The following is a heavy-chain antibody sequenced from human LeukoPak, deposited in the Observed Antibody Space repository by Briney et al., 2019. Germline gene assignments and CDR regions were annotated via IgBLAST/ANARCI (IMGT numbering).Heavy chain of an antibody. J-gene: IGHJ4*02. CDR1: GCSISSYY. CDR3: ARSSYYYDSGGYYLYYFDY. Sequence: SETLSLTCTVSGCSISSYYWSWIRQPPGKGLEWIGYIYYSGSTDYNPSLKSRVTISVDTSKNQFSLNLSSVTAADTAVYYCARSSYYYDSGGYYLYYFDYWGQGTLVTVSS. CDR2: IYYSGST. V-gene: IGHV4-59*01. D-gene: IGHD3-22*01.